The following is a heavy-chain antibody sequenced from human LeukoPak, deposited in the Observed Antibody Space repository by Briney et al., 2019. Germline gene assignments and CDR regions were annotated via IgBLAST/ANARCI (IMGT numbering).Heavy chain of an antibody. J-gene: IGHJ6*02. D-gene: IGHD3-22*01. V-gene: IGHV3-7*01. Sequence: GGSLRLSCAASGFTFSSYWMSWVRQAPGKGLEWVANIKQDGSEKYYVDSVKGRFTISRDNAKNSLYLQMNSLRAEDTAVYYCAKERRASSGYFYYYGMDVWGQGTTVTVSS. CDR1: GFTFSSYW. CDR2: IKQDGSEK. CDR3: AKERRASSGYFYYYGMDV.